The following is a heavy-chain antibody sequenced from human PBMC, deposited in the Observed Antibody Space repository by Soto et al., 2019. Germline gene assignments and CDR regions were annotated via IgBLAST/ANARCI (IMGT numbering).Heavy chain of an antibody. J-gene: IGHJ4*02. CDR3: VSGDILTGSLDY. Sequence: SETLSLTCTVSGGSISRYYWSWIRQPPGKGLEWIGYIYYSGSTNYNPSLKSRVTISVDTSKNQFSLKLSSVTAADTAVYYCVSGDILTGSLDYWGQGTLVTVSS. CDR1: GGSISRYY. V-gene: IGHV4-59*08. CDR2: IYYSGST. D-gene: IGHD3-9*01.